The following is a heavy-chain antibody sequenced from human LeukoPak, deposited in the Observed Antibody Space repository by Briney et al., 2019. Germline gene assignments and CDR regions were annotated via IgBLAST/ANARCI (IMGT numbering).Heavy chain of an antibody. D-gene: IGHD3-22*01. J-gene: IGHJ4*02. CDR2: ISSTSTTI. CDR3: ARGCGLHLSPASSYYASRCRYFDD. Sequence: GGSLRLSCAASGFTFSDYSMEWVREAPGKGLEWISYISSTSTTIYYAGSVKGRFTTSRDNAKNSLYLQMNSLRAEDTAVYYCARGCGLHLSPASSYYASRCRYFDDWGQGTLVTVSS. V-gene: IGHV3-48*04. CDR1: GFTFSDYS.